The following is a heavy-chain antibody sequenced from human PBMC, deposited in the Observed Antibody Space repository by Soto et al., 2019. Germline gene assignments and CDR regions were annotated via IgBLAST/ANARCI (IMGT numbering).Heavy chain of an antibody. J-gene: IGHJ4*02. V-gene: IGHV2-5*01. CDR2: IYEHDDK. Sequence: QITLKESGPPLVKPTQTLTLTCTFSGFSLSTSGVGVGWIRQSPGKDLEWLALIYEHDDKRSSPSLKSRLTLTKDTSKNQEVLTMTHMDPVDTATYYCAPNDYGEYYFDYWGQGTLVTVSS. CDR3: APNDYGEYYFDY. D-gene: IGHD4-17*01. CDR1: GFSLSTSGVG.